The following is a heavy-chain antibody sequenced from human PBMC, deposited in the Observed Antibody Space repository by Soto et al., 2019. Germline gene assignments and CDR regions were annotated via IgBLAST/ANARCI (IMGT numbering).Heavy chain of an antibody. CDR3: ARDHGSGGGPYYFDY. CDR2: ISYDGSKK. D-gene: IGHD6-19*01. J-gene: IGHJ4*02. Sequence: QVQLVESGGGVVQPGRSLRLSCAASGFTFSSYAMHWVRQAPGKGLELVAVISYDGSKKYYADSVKGRFTISRDNSKNTLYLQMNSLRAEDTAVYYCARDHGSGGGPYYFDYWGQGTLVTVSS. CDR1: GFTFSSYA. V-gene: IGHV3-30-3*01.